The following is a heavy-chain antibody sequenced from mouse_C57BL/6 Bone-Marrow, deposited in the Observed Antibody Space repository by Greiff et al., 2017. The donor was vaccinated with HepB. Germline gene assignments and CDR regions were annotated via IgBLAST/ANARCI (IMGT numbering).Heavy chain of an antibody. J-gene: IGHJ2*01. V-gene: IGHV1-5*01. D-gene: IGHD1-1*01. CDR3: TRPLITTVVFDY. Sequence: EVQLQQSGTVLARPGASVKMSCKTSGYTFTSYWMHWVKQRPGQGLEWIGAIYPGNSDTSYNQKFKGKAKLTAVTSASTAYMELSSLTNEDSAVYYCTRPLITTVVFDYWGQGTTLTVSS. CDR1: GYTFTSYW. CDR2: IYPGNSDT.